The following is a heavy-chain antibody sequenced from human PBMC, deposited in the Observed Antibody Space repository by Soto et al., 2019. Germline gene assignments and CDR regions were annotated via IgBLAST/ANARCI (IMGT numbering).Heavy chain of an antibody. CDR3: ARGGYYDSSGARNYYFYGMNV. J-gene: IGHJ6*02. V-gene: IGHV1-18*01. CDR1: GYTFASYG. Sequence: QVQLVQSGAEVKKPGASVKVSCKASGYTFASYGINWVRQAPGQGLEWLGWISPYDGYTHYAQIHQGRVSMTTDTSTKTAYMELRSLRSDDTAMYYCARGGYYDSSGARNYYFYGMNVWGQGTTVTVSS. D-gene: IGHD3-22*01. CDR2: ISPYDGYT.